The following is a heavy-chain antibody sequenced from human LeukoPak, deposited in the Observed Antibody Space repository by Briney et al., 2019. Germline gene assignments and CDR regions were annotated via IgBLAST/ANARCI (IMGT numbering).Heavy chain of an antibody. V-gene: IGHV3-23*01. CDR1: GFTFSSYA. J-gene: IGHJ4*02. Sequence: GGSLRLSCAASGFTFSSYAMSWVRQAPGKGLEWVSAISGSGGSTYYADSVKGRFTISRDNSKNTLYLQMNSLRAKDTAVYYCAKDRGLRELFGAWFYFDYWGQGTLVTVSS. D-gene: IGHD3-16*01. CDR2: ISGSGGST. CDR3: AKDRGLRELFGAWFYFDY.